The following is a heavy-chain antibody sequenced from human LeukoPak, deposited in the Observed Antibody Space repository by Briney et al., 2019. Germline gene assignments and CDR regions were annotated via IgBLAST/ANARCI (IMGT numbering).Heavy chain of an antibody. CDR3: ARGHLYDYSSTSYYFDY. J-gene: IGHJ4*02. V-gene: IGHV5-51*01. Sequence: GESLKISCKGSGYSFTSYWIGWVRQMPGKGLEWMGIIYPGDSDTRYSPSFQGQVTISADKSISTAYLQWSSLKASDTAMYYCARGHLYDYSSTSYYFDYWGQGTLVTVSS. D-gene: IGHD6-13*01. CDR2: IYPGDSDT. CDR1: GYSFTSYW.